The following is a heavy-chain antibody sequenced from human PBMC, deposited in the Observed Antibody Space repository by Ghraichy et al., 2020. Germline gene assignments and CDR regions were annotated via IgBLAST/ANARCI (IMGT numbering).Heavy chain of an antibody. J-gene: IGHJ4*02. CDR2: IYSGGST. V-gene: IGHV3-53*01. CDR1: GFTVSSNY. Sequence: ESLNISCAASGFTVSSNYMSWVRQAPGKGLEWVSVIYSGGSTYYADSVKGRFTISRDNSKNTLYLQMNSLRAEDTAVYYCASIAAAYYFDYWGQGTLVTVSS. CDR3: ASIAAAYYFDY. D-gene: IGHD6-13*01.